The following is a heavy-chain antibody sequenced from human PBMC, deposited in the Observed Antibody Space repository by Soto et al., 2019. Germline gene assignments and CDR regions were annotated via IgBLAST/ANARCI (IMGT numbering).Heavy chain of an antibody. CDR2: ISGSGGST. CDR1: GFTFSSYA. CDR3: AKVVGGGLHLGELSYLDY. J-gene: IGHJ4*02. Sequence: GGSLRLSCAASGFTFSSYAMSWVRQAPGKGLEWVSAISGSGGSTYYADSVKGRFTISRDNSKNTLYLQMNSLRAEDTAVYYCAKVVGGGLHLGELSYLDYWGQGTLVTVSS. V-gene: IGHV3-23*01. D-gene: IGHD3-16*02.